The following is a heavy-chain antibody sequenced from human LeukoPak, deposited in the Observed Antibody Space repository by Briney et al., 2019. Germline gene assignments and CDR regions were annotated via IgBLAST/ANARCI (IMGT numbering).Heavy chain of an antibody. CDR1: GTSISSYY. V-gene: IGHV4-59*01. D-gene: IGHD6-13*01. Sequence: SETLSLTCSVSGTSISSYYWSWIRQPPGKGLEWIGYIYYSGSTNYNPSLKSRVTISVDTSKNQFSLKLSSVTAADTAVYYCARLRGKAAAGTYAVYYYYGMDVWGQGTTVTVSS. CDR3: ARLRGKAAAGTYAVYYYYGMDV. CDR2: IYYSGST. J-gene: IGHJ6*02.